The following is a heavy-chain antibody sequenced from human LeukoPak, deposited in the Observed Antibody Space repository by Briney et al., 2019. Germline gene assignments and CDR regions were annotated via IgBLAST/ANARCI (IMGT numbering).Heavy chain of an antibody. D-gene: IGHD2-2*01. CDR1: GYTFTSYG. V-gene: IGHV1-18*01. Sequence: LWASVTVSCKASGYTFTSYGISWVRQAPGQGLEWMGWISAYNGNTNYAKRLQGRVTMTTDTSTSTAYMELRSLRSDDTAVYYCARVGDIVVVPADTLDYWGQGTLVTVSS. J-gene: IGHJ4*02. CDR3: ARVGDIVVVPADTLDY. CDR2: ISAYNGNT.